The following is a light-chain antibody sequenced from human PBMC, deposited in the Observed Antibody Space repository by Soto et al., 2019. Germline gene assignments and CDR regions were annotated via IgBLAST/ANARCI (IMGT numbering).Light chain of an antibody. Sequence: EILVRQSPATPFVSPGEKANPSSKASKRVNTNLAWYQQKPCQSPRLLIYGASTRATGIPARFSGSGSGTEFTLTISCLQFEDFAVYYCQQYNNWPPYTFGQGTKVDIK. CDR3: QQYNNWPPYT. J-gene: IGKJ2*01. CDR2: GAS. CDR1: KRVNTN. V-gene: IGKV3-15*01.